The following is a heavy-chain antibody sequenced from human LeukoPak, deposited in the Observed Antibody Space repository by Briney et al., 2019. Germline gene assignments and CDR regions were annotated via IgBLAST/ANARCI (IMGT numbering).Heavy chain of an antibody. D-gene: IGHD1-26*01. J-gene: IGHJ4*02. V-gene: IGHV3-33*01. Sequence: GGSLRLSCAASGFTFSSYGMHWVRQAPGKGLEWVAVIWYDGSNKYYADSVKGRFTISRDNSKSTLYLQMNSLRAEDTAVYYCARDATSGPIDYWGQGTLVTVSS. CDR3: ARDATSGPIDY. CDR2: IWYDGSNK. CDR1: GFTFSSYG.